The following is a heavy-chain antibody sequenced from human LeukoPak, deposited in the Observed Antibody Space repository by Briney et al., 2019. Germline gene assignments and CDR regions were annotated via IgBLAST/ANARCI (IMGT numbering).Heavy chain of an antibody. V-gene: IGHV4-59*01. J-gene: IGHJ4*02. Sequence: PSETLSLTCTVSGGSISSYYWSWIRQPPGKGLEWIGYIYYSGSTNYNPSLKGRVTISVDTSKNQFSLKLSSVTAADTAVYYCASGEWAAAGTFQDYWGQGTLVTVSS. CDR2: IYYSGST. CDR1: GGSISSYY. CDR3: ASGEWAAAGTFQDY. D-gene: IGHD6-13*01.